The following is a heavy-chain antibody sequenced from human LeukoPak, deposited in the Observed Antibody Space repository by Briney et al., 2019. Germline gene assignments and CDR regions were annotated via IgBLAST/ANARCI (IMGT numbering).Heavy chain of an antibody. V-gene: IGHV4-34*01. Sequence: SETPSLTCAVYGGSFSGYYWSWIRQPPGKGLEWIGEINHSGSTNYNPSLKSRVTISVDTSKNQFSLKLTSVTAADTAVYYCASYRMTQPFWGQGTLVTVSS. CDR3: ASYRMTQPF. D-gene: IGHD1-14*01. J-gene: IGHJ4*02. CDR2: INHSGST. CDR1: GGSFSGYY.